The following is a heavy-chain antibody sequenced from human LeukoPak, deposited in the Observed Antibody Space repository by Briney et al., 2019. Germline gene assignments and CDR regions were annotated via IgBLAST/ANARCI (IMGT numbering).Heavy chain of an antibody. CDR2: IYYSGTT. CDR3: ARHPGVRRVSWFDP. CDR1: GGSISNYY. Sequence: SETLSLTCTVSGGSISNYYWNWIRQPPGKGLEWIGYIYYSGTTNYNPSLKSRVSMSVDTSKNQFSLKLSSVTAADTAVYYCARHPGVRRVSWFDPWGQGTLVTVSS. V-gene: IGHV4-59*01. D-gene: IGHD3-10*01. J-gene: IGHJ5*02.